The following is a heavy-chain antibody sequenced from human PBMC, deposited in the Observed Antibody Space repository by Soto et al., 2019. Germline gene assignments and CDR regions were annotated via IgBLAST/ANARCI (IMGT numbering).Heavy chain of an antibody. V-gene: IGHV4-34*01. J-gene: IGHJ5*02. CDR2: INHSGST. CDR1: GGSFSGYY. CDR3: ARADDVCEFDP. Sequence: SETLSLTCAVYGGSFSGYYWSWIRQPPGKGLEWIGEINHSGSTNYNPSLKSRVTISVDTSKNQFSLKLSSVTAADTAVYYCARADDVCEFDPWGQGTLVTVSS.